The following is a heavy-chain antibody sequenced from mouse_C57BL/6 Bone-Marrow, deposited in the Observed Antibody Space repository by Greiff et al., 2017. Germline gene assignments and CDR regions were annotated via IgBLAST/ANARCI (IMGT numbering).Heavy chain of an antibody. V-gene: IGHV5-6*01. CDR3: AMLYWYFDV. J-gene: IGHJ1*03. Sequence: EVQVVESGGDLVKPGGSLKLSCAASGFTFSSYGMSWVRQTPDKRLEWVATISSGGSYTYYPDSVKGRFTISRDNAKNTLYLQVSSLKSEDTAMYYCAMLYWYFDVWGTGTPVTVSS. CDR2: ISSGGSYT. CDR1: GFTFSSYG.